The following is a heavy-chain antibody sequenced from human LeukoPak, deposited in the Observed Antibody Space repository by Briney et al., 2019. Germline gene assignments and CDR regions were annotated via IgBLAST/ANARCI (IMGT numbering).Heavy chain of an antibody. CDR1: GFTFSSYS. V-gene: IGHV3-21*01. CDR2: ISSSSSYI. Sequence: GGSLRLSCAASGFTFSSYSMNWVRQAPGKGLEWVSSISSSSSYIYYADSVKGRFTISRDNAKNSLYLQMNSLRAEDTAVYYCARGLDYGDPYYFDYWGQGTLVTVSS. D-gene: IGHD4-17*01. J-gene: IGHJ4*02. CDR3: ARGLDYGDPYYFDY.